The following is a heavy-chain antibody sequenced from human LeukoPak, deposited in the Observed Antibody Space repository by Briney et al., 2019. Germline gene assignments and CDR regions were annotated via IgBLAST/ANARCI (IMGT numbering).Heavy chain of an antibody. V-gene: IGHV3-13*01. CDR1: GFSFNNYD. D-gene: IGHD5-12*01. CDR3: ARWVVATMFDY. J-gene: IGHJ4*02. CDR2: IDSAGDT. Sequence: PGGSLRLSCAASGFSFNNYDIHWVRQASGKGLEWVSAIDSAGDTYYADSVKGRFTISRDNSKNTLYLQMNSLRDEDTAVYYCARWVVATMFDYWGQGTLVTVSS.